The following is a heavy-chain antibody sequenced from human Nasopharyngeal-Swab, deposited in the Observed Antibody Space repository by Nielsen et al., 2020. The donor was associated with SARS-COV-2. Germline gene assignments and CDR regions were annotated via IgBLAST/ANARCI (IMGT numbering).Heavy chain of an antibody. D-gene: IGHD5-24*01. V-gene: IGHV2-70*11. Sequence: TLSLTCSVSGASLTSNTYYWAWIRQPPGKALEWLARIDWDDDKYYSTSLKTRLTISKDTSKNQVVLTMTNMDPVDTATYYCARMTRDGYGIGYWGQGTLVTVSS. CDR2: IDWDDDK. J-gene: IGHJ4*02. CDR3: ARMTRDGYGIGY. CDR1: GASLTSNTYY.